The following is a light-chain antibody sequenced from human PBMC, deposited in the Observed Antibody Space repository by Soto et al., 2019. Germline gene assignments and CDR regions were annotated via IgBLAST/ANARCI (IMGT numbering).Light chain of an antibody. V-gene: IGKV3-15*01. CDR3: QHYKNRPLT. CDR1: QRGSSD. Sequence: EVVMTQSPATLSVSPGERATLSCRASQRGSSDLAWYQHKPGQAPRLLIYGASSRATGIPVRFSGSGSGTEFTLTISSLQSEDFAVYYCQHYKNRPLTFGGGTKVEIK. CDR2: GAS. J-gene: IGKJ4*01.